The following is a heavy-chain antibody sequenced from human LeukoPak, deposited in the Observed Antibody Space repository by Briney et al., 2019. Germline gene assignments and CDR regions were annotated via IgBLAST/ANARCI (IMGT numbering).Heavy chain of an antibody. D-gene: IGHD1-14*01. Sequence: GASVKVSCKASGYTFTGYYIHWVRQAPGHGLEWMGWIKPNTGGTNYAQKFQGRVTMTRDTSISTACMELSRLRYDDTAVYYCASFLVGTTKDHWGQGTLVTVSS. V-gene: IGHV1-2*02. CDR2: IKPNTGGT. J-gene: IGHJ4*02. CDR3: ASFLVGTTKDH. CDR1: GYTFTGYY.